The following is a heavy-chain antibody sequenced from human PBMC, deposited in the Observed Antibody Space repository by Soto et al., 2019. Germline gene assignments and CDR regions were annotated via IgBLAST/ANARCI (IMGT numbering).Heavy chain of an antibody. J-gene: IGHJ2*01. CDR1: GFTFSSYG. D-gene: IGHD3-9*01. Sequence: QVQLVESGGGVVQPGRSLRLSCAASGFTFSSYGMHWVRQAPGKGLEWVAVISYDGSNKYYADSVKGRFTISRDNSKNTLYLHMNTLRAEDTAVYYCAKDKPYDTEGYFDLWGRGTLVTVSS. CDR3: AKDKPYDTEGYFDL. V-gene: IGHV3-30*18. CDR2: ISYDGSNK.